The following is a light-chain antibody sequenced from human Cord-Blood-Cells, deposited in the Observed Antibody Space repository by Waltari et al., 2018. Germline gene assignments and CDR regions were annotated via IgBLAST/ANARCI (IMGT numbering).Light chain of an antibody. CDR3: QQANSFPRT. V-gene: IGKV1-12*01. J-gene: IGKJ1*01. Sequence: DIQMTQSPSSVSASVGDRVTITCRASQGISSWLALYQQKPGKAPKLLIYAASSLQSGGPSRFSGSGSGTDFTLTISSLQPEDFATYYCQQANSFPRTFGQGTKVEIK. CDR2: AAS. CDR1: QGISSW.